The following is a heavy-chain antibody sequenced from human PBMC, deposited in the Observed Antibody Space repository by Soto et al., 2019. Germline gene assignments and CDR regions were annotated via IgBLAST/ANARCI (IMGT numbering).Heavy chain of an antibody. J-gene: IGHJ4*02. CDR3: ARGAYCGGDCFTYYFDY. CDR2: IYPRDSDT. V-gene: IGHV5-51*01. Sequence: GESLKISCKGSRYSFTNYWIAWVRQMPGKGLEWMGFIYPRDSDTRYSPSFQGQVTISADKSIGTAYLQWSSLKASDTAMYYCARGAYCGGDCFTYYFDYWGQGTRVTVSS. D-gene: IGHD2-21*02. CDR1: RYSFTNYW.